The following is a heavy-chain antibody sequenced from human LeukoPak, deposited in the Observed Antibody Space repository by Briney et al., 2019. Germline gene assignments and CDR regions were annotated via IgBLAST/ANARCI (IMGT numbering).Heavy chain of an antibody. D-gene: IGHD1-26*01. Sequence: GASVKVSCKASGYTFTSYGISWVRQAPGQGLEWMGWISAYNGNTNYAQKLQGRVTMTTDTSTSTAYMELRSLRSDDTAVYYCARAASRVGPNLSDYFDYWGRGTLVTVSS. J-gene: IGHJ4*02. CDR2: ISAYNGNT. CDR3: ARAASRVGPNLSDYFDY. V-gene: IGHV1-18*01. CDR1: GYTFTSYG.